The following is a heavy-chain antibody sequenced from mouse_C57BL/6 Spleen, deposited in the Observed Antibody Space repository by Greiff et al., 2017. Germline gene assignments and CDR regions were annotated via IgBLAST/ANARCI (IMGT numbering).Heavy chain of an antibody. CDR1: GYSITSGYY. V-gene: IGHV3-6*01. CDR2: ISYDGSN. Sequence: EVQLVESGPGLVKPSQSLSLTCSVTGYSITSGYYWNWIRQFPGNKLEWMGYISYDGSNNYNPSLKNRISITRDTSKNQFFLKLNSVTTEDTATYYCARDLGIYDGYFDYWGQGTTLTVSS. D-gene: IGHD2-3*01. J-gene: IGHJ2*01. CDR3: ARDLGIYDGYFDY.